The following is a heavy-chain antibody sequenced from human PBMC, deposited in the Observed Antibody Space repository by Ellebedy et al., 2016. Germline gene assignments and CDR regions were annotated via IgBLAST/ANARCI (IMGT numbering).Heavy chain of an antibody. CDR2: IIPIFGTA. D-gene: IGHD3-10*01. Sequence: SVKVSXXASGGTFSSYAISWVRQAPGQGLEWMGGIIPIFGTANYAQKFQGRVTITADESTSTAYMELSSLRSEDTAVYYCARQTYYYGSGRTRRGDDAFDIWGQGTMLTVSS. J-gene: IGHJ3*02. CDR3: ARQTYYYGSGRTRRGDDAFDI. V-gene: IGHV1-69*13. CDR1: GGTFSSYA.